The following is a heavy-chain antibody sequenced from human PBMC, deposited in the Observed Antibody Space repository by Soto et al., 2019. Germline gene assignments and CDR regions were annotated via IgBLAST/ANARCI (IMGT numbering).Heavy chain of an antibody. J-gene: IGHJ4*02. Sequence: QVQLHQWGSGLLKPSETLSLTCVVYGGSLTGYYWSWIRQPPGTGLEWIGEINHRVTTDYRPSINSRVTISVYTSKNQFSLNLSTVTGADTAMYYCARDSHHGTPMIQEVTGDYYWCQGTLVTVSS. CDR2: INHRVTT. D-gene: IGHD3-10*01. CDR1: GGSLTGYY. V-gene: IGHV4-34*01. CDR3: ARDSHHGTPMIQEVTGDYY.